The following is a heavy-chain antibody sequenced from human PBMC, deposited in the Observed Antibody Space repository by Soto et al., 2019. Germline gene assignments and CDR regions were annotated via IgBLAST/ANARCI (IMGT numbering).Heavy chain of an antibody. D-gene: IGHD2-15*01. Sequence: EVQLLESGGGLVQPGGSLRLSCAASGFTFSSYAMSWVRQAPGKGLEWVSAISGSGGSTYYADAVKGRFTISRDNSKNTLYLQMNSLRAEDTAVYYCARVVAATLSQYFQHWGQGTLVTVSS. V-gene: IGHV3-23*01. CDR1: GFTFSSYA. CDR3: ARVVAATLSQYFQH. CDR2: ISGSGGST. J-gene: IGHJ1*01.